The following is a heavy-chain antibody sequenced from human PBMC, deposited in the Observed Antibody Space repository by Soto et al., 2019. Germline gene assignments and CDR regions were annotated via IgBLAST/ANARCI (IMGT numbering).Heavy chain of an antibody. V-gene: IGHV5-51*01. D-gene: IGHD2-21*02. CDR3: ARASVVVTTIPSAFVA. J-gene: IGHJ3*01. Sequence: GESLKISCTVSGNTFNAYWIGWVRQMPGKGLEWVGIIFPGDSDTRYSPSFQGQVTISVDKSINTAYLQWSSLTASDTAIYFCARASVVVTTIPSAFVAWGPGTVLTVS. CDR2: IFPGDSDT. CDR1: GNTFNAYW.